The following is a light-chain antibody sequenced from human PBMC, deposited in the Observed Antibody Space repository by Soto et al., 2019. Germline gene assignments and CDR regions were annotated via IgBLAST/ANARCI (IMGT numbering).Light chain of an antibody. CDR2: DVS. V-gene: IGLV2-14*01. CDR1: SSDVGGYNY. Sequence: QSLLTQPASVSGSPGQSITISCTGTSSDVGGYNYVSWYQQHPGKAPKLMIYDVSNRPSGVSNRFSGSKSGNTASLTISGLQAEDGADYYCSSYTSSSTLEVFGTGTKDTVL. J-gene: IGLJ1*01. CDR3: SSYTSSSTLEV.